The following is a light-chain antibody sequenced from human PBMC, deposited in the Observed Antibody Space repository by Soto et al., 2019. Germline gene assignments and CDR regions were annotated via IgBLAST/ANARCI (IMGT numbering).Light chain of an antibody. CDR3: QQYGSSPRR. CDR1: QSVSSSF. V-gene: IGKV3-20*01. J-gene: IGKJ1*01. CDR2: GSS. Sequence: IVLTQSPGTLSLSPGERATLSCRASQSVSSSFFAWYQQKPGQAPRLLIYGSSSRATGIPDRFSGSGSGTDFSLAISRLEPEDFSEYYCQQYGSSPRRFGEGTKVEIK.